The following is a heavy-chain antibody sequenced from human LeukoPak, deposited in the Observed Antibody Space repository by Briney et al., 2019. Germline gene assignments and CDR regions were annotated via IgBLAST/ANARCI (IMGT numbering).Heavy chain of an antibody. Sequence: GASVKVSCKVSGYTLTELSMHWVRQAPGKGLEWMGGFDPEDGETIYAQKFQGRVTMIEDTSTDTAYMELSSLRSEDTAVYYCATETVGMTTVIEYYFDYWGQGTLVTVSS. D-gene: IGHD4-17*01. CDR3: ATETVGMTTVIEYYFDY. CDR2: FDPEDGET. J-gene: IGHJ4*02. V-gene: IGHV1-24*01. CDR1: GYTLTELS.